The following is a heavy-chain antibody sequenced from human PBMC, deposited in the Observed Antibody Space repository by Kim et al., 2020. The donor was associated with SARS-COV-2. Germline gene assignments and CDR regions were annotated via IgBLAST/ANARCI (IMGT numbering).Heavy chain of an antibody. J-gene: IGHJ6*02. Sequence: GTNYAQKFQGRVTMTRDTSISTAYMGLSRLRSYDTAVYYCARDLDYGMDVWGQGTTVTVSS. CDR3: ARDLDYGMDV. V-gene: IGHV1-2*02. CDR2: GT.